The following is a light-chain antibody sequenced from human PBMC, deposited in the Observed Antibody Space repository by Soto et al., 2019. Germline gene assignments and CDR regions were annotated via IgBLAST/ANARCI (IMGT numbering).Light chain of an antibody. CDR3: SSYTISNTLPFV. CDR1: NSDIGAYDY. CDR2: EVT. Sequence: QSALTQPASVSGSPGQSITISCSGTNSDIGAYDYVSWYQQYPGKSPKLLIYEVTHRPSGVSNRFSGSKSGNTASLTISGLQAEDEADYYCSSYTISNTLPFVFGTGTKLTVL. J-gene: IGLJ1*01. V-gene: IGLV2-14*01.